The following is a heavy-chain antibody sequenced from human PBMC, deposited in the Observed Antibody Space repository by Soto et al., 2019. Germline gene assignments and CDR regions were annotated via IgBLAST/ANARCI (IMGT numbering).Heavy chain of an antibody. Sequence: SETLSLTCTVSGGSTSSSSYYWGWIRQPPGKGLEWIGSIYYSGSTYYNPSLKSRVTMSVDTSKNQFSLKLSSVTAADTAVYYCAREGLPHYYYGMDVWGQGTTVTVSS. D-gene: IGHD5-18*01. J-gene: IGHJ6*02. CDR2: IYYSGST. V-gene: IGHV4-39*07. CDR1: GGSTSSSSYY. CDR3: AREGLPHYYYGMDV.